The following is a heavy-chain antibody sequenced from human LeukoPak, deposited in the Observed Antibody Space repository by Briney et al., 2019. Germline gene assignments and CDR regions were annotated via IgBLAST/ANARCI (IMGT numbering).Heavy chain of an antibody. CDR2: INPNSGGT. Sequence: GASVKVSCKASGYTFTGYYMHWVRQAPGQGLEWMGWINPNSGGTNYARKFQGRVTMTRDTSISTAYMELSRLRSDDTAVYYCARTTLVRFLEWPYIDYWGQGTLVTVSS. CDR3: ARTTLVRFLEWPYIDY. CDR1: GYTFTGYY. D-gene: IGHD3-3*01. V-gene: IGHV1-2*02. J-gene: IGHJ4*02.